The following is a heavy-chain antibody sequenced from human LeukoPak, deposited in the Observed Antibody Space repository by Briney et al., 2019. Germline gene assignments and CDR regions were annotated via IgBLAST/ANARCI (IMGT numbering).Heavy chain of an antibody. J-gene: IGHJ4*02. D-gene: IGHD6-13*01. Sequence: GGSLRLSCAASGFTFDDYAIYWVRPGPGKGLEWVSLISGDGGSIYYADSVKGRFTISRDNSKNSLYLQMNSLRTEDTALYYCAKEDYSSSWYALDYWGQGTLVTVSS. CDR2: ISGDGGSI. CDR1: GFTFDDYA. CDR3: AKEDYSSSWYALDY. V-gene: IGHV3-43*02.